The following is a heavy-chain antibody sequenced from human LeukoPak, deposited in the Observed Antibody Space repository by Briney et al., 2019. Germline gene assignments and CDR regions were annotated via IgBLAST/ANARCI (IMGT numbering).Heavy chain of an antibody. J-gene: IGHJ5*02. CDR2: ISFDGSNE. V-gene: IGHV3-30*03. Sequence: QPGGSLRLSCVGSGFTFTSYGMHWVRQAPGKGLEWVAVISFDGSNEYYADSVKGRFTISRDNLKSTLYLQMNSLRVEDTAVYYCARESLGYNYGPNWFHPWGQGTLVTVSS. CDR1: GFTFTSYG. CDR3: ARESLGYNYGPNWFHP. D-gene: IGHD5-18*01.